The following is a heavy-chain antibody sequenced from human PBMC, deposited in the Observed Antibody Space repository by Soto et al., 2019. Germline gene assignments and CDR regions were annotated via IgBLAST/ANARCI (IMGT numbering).Heavy chain of an antibody. D-gene: IGHD6-6*01. J-gene: IGHJ4*02. CDR1: GYTFRSYG. V-gene: IGHV3-30*03. CDR3: ARDSSEWGMAGRLDY. Sequence: VQLVESGGGVVQPGMSLRLSCAASGYTFRSYGMHWVRKAPGKGLEWVAVISYAGSNIYYADSVKGRFTISRDNSKNTLYLHLNSLRAEDTAVYYCARDSSEWGMAGRLDYWGQGTPVTVSS. CDR2: ISYAGSNI.